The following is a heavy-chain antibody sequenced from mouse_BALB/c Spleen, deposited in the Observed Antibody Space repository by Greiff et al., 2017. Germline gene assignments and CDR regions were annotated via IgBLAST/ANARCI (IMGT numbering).Heavy chain of an antibody. CDR3: AITDGFAY. V-gene: IGHV5-9-4*01. J-gene: IGHJ3*01. Sequence: EVQRVESGGGLVKPGGSLKLSCAASGFTFSSYAMSWVRQSPEKRLEWVAEISSGGSYTYYPDTVTGRFTISRDNAKNTLYLEMSSLRSEDTAMYNCAITDGFAYWGQGTLVTVSA. CDR2: ISSGGSYT. CDR1: GFTFSSYA.